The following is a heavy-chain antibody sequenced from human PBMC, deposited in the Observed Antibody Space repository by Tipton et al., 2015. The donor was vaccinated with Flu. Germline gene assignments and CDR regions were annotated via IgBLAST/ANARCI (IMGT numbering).Heavy chain of an antibody. CDR3: ARTDIAMAGGFDY. Sequence: SLRLSCAASGFTFSSYWMSWVRQAPGKGLEWVATIKQDGSEKYYVDSVKGRLTISRDNAKNSLYLQMNSLRAEDTAVYYCARTDIAMAGGFDYWGQGTLVTVSS. CDR2: IKQDGSEK. D-gene: IGHD5-18*01. V-gene: IGHV3-7*01. CDR1: GFTFSSYW. J-gene: IGHJ4*02.